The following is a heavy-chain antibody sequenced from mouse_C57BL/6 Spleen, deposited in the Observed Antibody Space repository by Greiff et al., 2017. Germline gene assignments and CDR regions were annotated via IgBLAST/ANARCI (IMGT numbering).Heavy chain of an antibody. CDR1: GYTFTSYW. D-gene: IGHD1-1*01. CDR3: ARMDYGSSYPVDY. J-gene: IGHJ2*01. V-gene: IGHV1-85*01. CDR2: IYPRDGST. Sequence: QVQLQQPGAELVKPGASVKMSCKASGYTFTSYWITWVKQRPGQGLEWIGWIYPRDGSTKYNEKFKGKATLTVDTSSSTAYMELHSLTSEDSAVYFCARMDYGSSYPVDYWGQGTTLTVSS.